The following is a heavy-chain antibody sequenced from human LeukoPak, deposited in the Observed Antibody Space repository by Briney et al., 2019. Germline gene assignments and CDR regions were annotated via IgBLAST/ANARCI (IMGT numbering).Heavy chain of an antibody. CDR1: GGSISSSSYY. J-gene: IGHJ4*02. D-gene: IGHD2-21*02. Sequence: PSETLSLTCTVSGGSISSSSYYWGWIRQPPGKGLEWIGSIYHSGSTYYNPSLKSRVTISVDTSKNQFSLKLSSVTAADTAVYYCASLKGGDYYFDYWGQGTLVTVSS. CDR3: ASLKGGDYYFDY. CDR2: IYHSGST. V-gene: IGHV4-39*01.